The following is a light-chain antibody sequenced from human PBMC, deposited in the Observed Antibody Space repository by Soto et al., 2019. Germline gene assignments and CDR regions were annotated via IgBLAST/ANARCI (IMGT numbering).Light chain of an antibody. Sequence: QSVLTQPASVSGSPGQSITIPCTGTSSDIGNYNAVSWYQQHPGKAPKLIIYGVTNRPSGVSDRFSGSKSGNTASLTISGLQAEDEADYYCGSWTTYRPYGFATGTKVTVL. J-gene: IGLJ1*01. CDR3: GSWTTYRPYG. V-gene: IGLV2-14*01. CDR2: GVT. CDR1: SSDIGNYNA.